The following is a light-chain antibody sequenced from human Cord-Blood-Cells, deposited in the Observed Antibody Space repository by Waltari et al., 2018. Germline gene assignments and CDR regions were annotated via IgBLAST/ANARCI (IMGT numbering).Light chain of an antibody. CDR2: DAS. CDR1: QRVSSY. CDR3: QQRSNWPT. V-gene: IGKV3-11*01. J-gene: IGKJ4*01. Sequence: EIVLTQSPATLSLSPGERATLSCRASQRVSSYLAWYQQKPGQAPRPLIYDASNTATGIPARFSGSGSGTDFTLTISSLEPEDVAVYYCQQRSNWPTFGGGTKVEIK.